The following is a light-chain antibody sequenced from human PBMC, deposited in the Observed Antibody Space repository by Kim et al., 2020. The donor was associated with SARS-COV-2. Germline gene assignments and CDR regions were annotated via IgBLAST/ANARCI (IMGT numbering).Light chain of an antibody. CDR1: KLGDKY. CDR2: QDS. CDR3: QAWDSSTGGNVV. Sequence: SYELTQPPSVSVSPGQTASITCSGDKLGDKYACWYQQKPGQSPVLVIYQDSKRPSGIPERFSGSNSGNTATLTISGTQAMDEADYYCQAWDSSTGGNVVF. J-gene: IGLJ2*01. V-gene: IGLV3-1*01.